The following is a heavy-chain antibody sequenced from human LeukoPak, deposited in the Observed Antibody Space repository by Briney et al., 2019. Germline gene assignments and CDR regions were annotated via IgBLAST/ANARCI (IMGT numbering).Heavy chain of an antibody. CDR2: ISWNSGSI. Sequence: GGSLRLSCAASGFTFDDYAMHWVRHAPGKGLEWVSGISWNSGSIGYAGSVKGRFTISRDNAKNSLYLQTNSLRAEDTAFYYCARDYDSSGYTAFDNWGQGTMVTVSS. D-gene: IGHD3-22*01. CDR1: GFTFDDYA. CDR3: ARDYDSSGYTAFDN. V-gene: IGHV3-9*01. J-gene: IGHJ3*02.